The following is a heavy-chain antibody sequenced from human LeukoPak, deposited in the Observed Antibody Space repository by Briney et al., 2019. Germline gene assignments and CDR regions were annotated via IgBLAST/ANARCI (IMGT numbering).Heavy chain of an antibody. CDR1: GGSFSGYY. J-gene: IGHJ4*02. CDR2: INHSGST. Sequence: SETLSLTCAVYGGSFSGYYWSWIRQPPGKGLEWIGEINHSGSTNYNPSLKSRVTISVDTSKNQFSLKLSSVTAADTAVYYCAREAPGRSTSYPPFYFDYWGQGTLVTVSS. CDR3: AREAPGRSTSYPPFYFDY. V-gene: IGHV4-34*01. D-gene: IGHD2-2*01.